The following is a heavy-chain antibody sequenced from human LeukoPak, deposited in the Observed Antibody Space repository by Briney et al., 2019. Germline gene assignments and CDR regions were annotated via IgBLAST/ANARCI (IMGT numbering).Heavy chain of an antibody. CDR2: ISSSSSYI. Sequence: GGSLRLSCAASGFTFSSYSMNWVRQAPGKGLEWVSSISSSSSYIYYADSVKGRFTISRDNAKNSLYLQMNSLRAEDTAVCYCAREVYGSGSYDWFDPWGQGTLVTVSS. J-gene: IGHJ5*02. CDR3: AREVYGSGSYDWFDP. D-gene: IGHD3-10*01. V-gene: IGHV3-21*01. CDR1: GFTFSSYS.